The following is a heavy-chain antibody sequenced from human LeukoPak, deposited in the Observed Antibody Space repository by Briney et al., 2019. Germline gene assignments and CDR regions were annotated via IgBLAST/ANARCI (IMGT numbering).Heavy chain of an antibody. Sequence: QSGGSLRLSCAASGFNFNKYEMNWVRQAPGKGLEWISYINGRGATIENADSVRGRFTISRDNAKNSPFLQMNSLRAEDTAVYYCARDGDNGWDFDCWGQGTLVTVSS. V-gene: IGHV3-48*03. CDR2: INGRGATI. J-gene: IGHJ4*02. CDR1: GFNFNKYE. CDR3: ARDGDNGWDFDC. D-gene: IGHD6-19*01.